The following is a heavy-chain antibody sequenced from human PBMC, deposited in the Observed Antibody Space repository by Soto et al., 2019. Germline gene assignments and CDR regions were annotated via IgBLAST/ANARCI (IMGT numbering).Heavy chain of an antibody. V-gene: IGHV1-18*01. CDR3: ARGPTDYYDNSGNYFLDY. CDR1: GYTFTTYG. CDR2: ISTYNGNT. Sequence: QVQLVQSGAEVKKPGASVKVSCKASGYTFTTYGMSWVRQAPGQGLDWMGWISTYNGNTKYAERLQGRVTMTTDTTTSTAYMELRSLTSDHPAVYYCARGPTDYYDNSGNYFLDYWGQGTLVTVSS. D-gene: IGHD3-22*01. J-gene: IGHJ4*02.